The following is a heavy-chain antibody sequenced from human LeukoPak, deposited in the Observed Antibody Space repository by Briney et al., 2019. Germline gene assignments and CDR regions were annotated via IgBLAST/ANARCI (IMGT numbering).Heavy chain of an antibody. J-gene: IGHJ4*02. CDR3: ARCHSSSWNGIDY. V-gene: IGHV3-20*04. D-gene: IGHD6-13*01. CDR2: INWNGGST. CDR1: GFTFSSYE. Sequence: GGSLRLSCAASGFTFSSYEMNWVRQAPGKGLEWVSGINWNGGSTGYADSVKGRFTISRDNAKNSLYLQMNSLRAEDTALYYCARCHSSSWNGIDYWGQGTLVTVSS.